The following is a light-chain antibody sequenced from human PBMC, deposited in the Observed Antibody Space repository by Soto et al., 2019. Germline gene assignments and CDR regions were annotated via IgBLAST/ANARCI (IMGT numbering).Light chain of an antibody. CDR3: QQYCSSPQT. Sequence: EIVLTQSPGTLSLSPGERATLSCRASQSVSSSYLASYQQKPGQAPRLLIYGASSRATGIPDRVSGSGSGTDFTLPISILEPEDFAVYCCQQYCSSPQTFGQGNKRAIK. V-gene: IGKV3-20*01. CDR2: GAS. CDR1: QSVSSSY. J-gene: IGKJ2*01.